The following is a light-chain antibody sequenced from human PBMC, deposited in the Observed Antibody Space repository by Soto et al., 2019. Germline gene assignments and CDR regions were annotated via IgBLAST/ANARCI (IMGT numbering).Light chain of an antibody. CDR1: RSVSSN. CDR3: QQYNNWPET. CDR2: GAS. Sequence: EIVMTQSPATLSVSPGARVTLSCRASRSVSSNLAWYHQKRGQAPRLVIYGASTRATGIPARFSGSGSGTEFTLTISSLQSEDLAIYYCQQYNNWPETFGQGTKVDIK. V-gene: IGKV3-15*01. J-gene: IGKJ1*01.